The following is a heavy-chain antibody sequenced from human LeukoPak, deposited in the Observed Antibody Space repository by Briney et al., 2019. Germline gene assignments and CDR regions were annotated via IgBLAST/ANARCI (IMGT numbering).Heavy chain of an antibody. CDR1: GFAFSSYE. V-gene: IGHV3-48*03. CDR3: ARDSVGDLLDY. Sequence: GGSLRVYCAGSGFAFSSYEMNWLRQAPGKGLEWVSHIDSSGITIYYGDSVKGRFTISRDNAKNSIYLQMDSLRVEDTAIYYCARDSVGDLLDYWGQGTPVTVSS. CDR2: IDSSGITI. D-gene: IGHD4-17*01. J-gene: IGHJ4*02.